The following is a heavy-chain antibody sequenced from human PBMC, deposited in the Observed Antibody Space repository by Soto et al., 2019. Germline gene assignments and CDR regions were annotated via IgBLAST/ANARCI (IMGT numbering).Heavy chain of an antibody. V-gene: IGHV3-7*01. CDR3: ASVAI. D-gene: IGHD2-2*01. J-gene: IGHJ4*02. CDR1: GFTFSNYW. CDR2: IKQDGSEK. Sequence: EVQLVESGGGLVQPGGSLRLSCAASGFTFSNYWMSWVRQAPGKGLEWVANIKQDGSEKNYVDSVKGRFTISRDHAKNSLELQMNSLTAEDTALYYCASVAIWGQGTPVTVSS.